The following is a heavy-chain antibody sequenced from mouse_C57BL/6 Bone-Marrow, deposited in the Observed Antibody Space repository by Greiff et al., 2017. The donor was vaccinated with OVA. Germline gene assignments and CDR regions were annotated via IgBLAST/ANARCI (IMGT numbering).Heavy chain of an antibody. J-gene: IGHJ2*01. V-gene: IGHV1-69*02. CDR2: IYPYDGYT. CDR3: ARWGNYSDY. CDR1: GYTFTSYW. Sequence: VQLVQSGPELVKPGASVKMSCKASGYTFTSYWMNWVKQRPGQGLEWIGDIYPYDGYTNYNQKFKGKATLTVDKSSSTAYMQLSSLTSEDSAVYYCARWGNYSDYWGQGTTLTVSS.